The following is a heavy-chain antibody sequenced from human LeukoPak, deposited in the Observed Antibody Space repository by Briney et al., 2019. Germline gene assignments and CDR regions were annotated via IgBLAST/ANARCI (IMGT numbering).Heavy chain of an antibody. CDR3: ARELDGDDVEMATIYYYYGMDV. CDR2: IYTSGST. J-gene: IGHJ6*02. CDR1: GGSISSGSYY. Sequence: SETLSLTCTVSGGSISSGSYYWSWIRQPAGKGLEWIGRIYTSGSTNYNPSLKSRVTISVDTSKNQFSLKLSSVTAADTAVYYCARELDGDDVEMATIYYYYGMDVWGQGTTVTVSS. V-gene: IGHV4-61*02. D-gene: IGHD5-24*01.